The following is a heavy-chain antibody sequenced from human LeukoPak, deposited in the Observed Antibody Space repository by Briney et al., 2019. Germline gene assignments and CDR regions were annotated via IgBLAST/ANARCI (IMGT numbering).Heavy chain of an antibody. CDR3: ACVRYYDILTGYYPIRY. CDR1: GYSFISYW. D-gene: IGHD3-9*01. Sequence: GESLKISCKGSGYSFISYWISWVRQMPGKGLEWMGRIDPSDSYTNYSPSFQGHVTISADKSISTAYLQWSSLKASDTAMYYCACVRYYDILTGYYPIRYWGQGTLVTVSS. V-gene: IGHV5-10-1*01. CDR2: IDPSDSYT. J-gene: IGHJ4*02.